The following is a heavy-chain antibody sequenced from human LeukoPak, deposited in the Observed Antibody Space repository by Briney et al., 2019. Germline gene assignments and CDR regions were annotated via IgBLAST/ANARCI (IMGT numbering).Heavy chain of an antibody. D-gene: IGHD4-17*01. J-gene: IGHJ4*02. CDR1: GGSVSGGSYY. V-gene: IGHV4-61*01. CDR3: AREGLYGDYVWSLDY. CDR2: IYYSGST. Sequence: SETLSLTCTVSGGSVSGGSYYWSWIRQPPGKGLEWIGYIYYSGSTNYNPSLKSRVTISVDTSKNQFSLKLSSVTAAETAVYYCAREGLYGDYVWSLDYWGQGTLVTVSS.